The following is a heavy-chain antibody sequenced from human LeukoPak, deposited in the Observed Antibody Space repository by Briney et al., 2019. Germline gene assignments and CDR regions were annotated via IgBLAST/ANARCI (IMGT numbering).Heavy chain of an antibody. CDR2: INVDNGDT. CDR1: GCIFTNYA. J-gene: IGHJ4*02. V-gene: IGHV1-3*01. Sequence: ASVKVSCKASGCIFTNYAFHWLRRAPGQRLEWMGWINVDNGDTKYSQKFQGRVTIARDTSASTAYMELSSLRSEDTAIYYCAKDRGGTGDFDFWGQGTLVTVSS. CDR3: AKDRGGTGDFDF. D-gene: IGHD1-1*01.